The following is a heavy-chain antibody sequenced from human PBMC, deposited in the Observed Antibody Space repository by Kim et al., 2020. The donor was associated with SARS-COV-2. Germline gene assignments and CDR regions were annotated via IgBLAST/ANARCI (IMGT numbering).Heavy chain of an antibody. V-gene: IGHV5-10-1*01. CDR3: ATLPYGGTRAFDY. CDR2: IDPSDSCT. CDR1: GYSFTSYW. J-gene: IGHJ4*02. D-gene: IGHD4-17*01. Sequence: GESLKISCKGSGYSFTSYWISWVRQMPGKGLEWMGRIDPSDSCTNYSPSFQGHVTISADKSISTAYLQWSSLKASDTAMYYCATLPYGGTRAFDYWGQGTLVTVSS.